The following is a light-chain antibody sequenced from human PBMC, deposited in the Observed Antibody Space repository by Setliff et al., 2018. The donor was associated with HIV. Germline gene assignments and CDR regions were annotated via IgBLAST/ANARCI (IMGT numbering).Light chain of an antibody. CDR2: NAS. J-gene: IGLJ1*01. CDR1: NTNIGNYES. CDR3: TSSTSTNTWV. V-gene: IGLV2-14*03. Sequence: QSALAQPASVSGSPGQSITISCTGSNTNIGNYESVSWYQQHPGEVPKLIIYNASKRPPGVSSRFSGSKSGNTASLTISGLQAEDEADYYCTSSTSTNTWVFGSGTKVTVL.